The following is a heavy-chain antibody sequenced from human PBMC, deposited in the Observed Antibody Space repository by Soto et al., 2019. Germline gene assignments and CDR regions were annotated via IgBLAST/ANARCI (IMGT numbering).Heavy chain of an antibody. J-gene: IGHJ6*02. Sequence: PGGSLRLSCAASGFTFSSYGMHWVRQAPGKGLEWVAVISYDGSNKYYADSVKGRFTISRDNSKNTLYLQMNSLRAEDTAVYYCAKDQYDFWSGYYRPAHYYYGMDVWGQGTTVTVSS. D-gene: IGHD3-3*01. CDR3: AKDQYDFWSGYYRPAHYYYGMDV. CDR2: ISYDGSNK. V-gene: IGHV3-30*18. CDR1: GFTFSSYG.